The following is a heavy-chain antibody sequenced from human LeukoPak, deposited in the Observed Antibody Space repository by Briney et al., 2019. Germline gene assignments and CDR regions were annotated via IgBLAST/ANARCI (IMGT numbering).Heavy chain of an antibody. D-gene: IGHD1-26*01. CDR1: GGSISSSSYY. V-gene: IGHV4-39*01. Sequence: SEALSLTCTVSGGSISSSSYYWGWIRQPPGKGLEWIGSIYYSGSTYYNPSLKSRVTISVDTSKNQFSLKLSSVTAADTAVYYCARHSGSYYYFDYWGQGTLVTVSS. J-gene: IGHJ4*02. CDR2: IYYSGST. CDR3: ARHSGSYYYFDY.